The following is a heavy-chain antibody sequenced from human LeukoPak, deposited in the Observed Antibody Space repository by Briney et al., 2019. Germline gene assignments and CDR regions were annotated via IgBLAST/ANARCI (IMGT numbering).Heavy chain of an antibody. CDR2: INPNSGGT. V-gene: IGHV1-2*02. J-gene: IGHJ4*02. D-gene: IGHD3-22*01. Sequence: GASVRVSFKASGYTFTVYYMHWVRQAPGQGLEWMGWINPNSGGTNYAQKFQGRVTMTRDTSISTAYMELSRLRSDDTAVYYCAETPHYDSSGPWDYWGQGTLVTVSS. CDR3: AETPHYDSSGPWDY. CDR1: GYTFTVYY.